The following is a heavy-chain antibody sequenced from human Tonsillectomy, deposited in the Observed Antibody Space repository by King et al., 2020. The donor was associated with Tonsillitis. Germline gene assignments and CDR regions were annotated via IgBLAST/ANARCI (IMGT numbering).Heavy chain of an antibody. V-gene: IGHV4-59*01. J-gene: IGHJ1*01. CDR3: ARGAEYFQH. CDR1: GGSIRSYY. Sequence: VQLQESGPGLVKPSETLSLTFTVSGGSIRSYYWSWIRQPPGKGLEWIGYISSGGSTNYNPSLKSRVTISVATSKNQFSLNLSSVTAADTALYYCARGAEYFQHWGQGTLVTVSS. CDR2: ISSGGST.